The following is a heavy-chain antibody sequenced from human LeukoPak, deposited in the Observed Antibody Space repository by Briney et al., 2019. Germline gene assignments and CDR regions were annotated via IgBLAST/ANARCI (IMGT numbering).Heavy chain of an antibody. D-gene: IGHD2-21*02. J-gene: IGHJ1*01. Sequence: GGSLRLSCEASGFTFSDYSMNWVRQAPGKGLEWVAHINPDGRDTYYVDSVKGRFTISRDNAQNSMYLQMNSLRVEDTAVYYCTSWGDTTAEYFQRWGQGTLVTVSS. V-gene: IGHV3-7*01. CDR1: GFTFSDYS. CDR2: INPDGRDT. CDR3: TSWGDTTAEYFQR.